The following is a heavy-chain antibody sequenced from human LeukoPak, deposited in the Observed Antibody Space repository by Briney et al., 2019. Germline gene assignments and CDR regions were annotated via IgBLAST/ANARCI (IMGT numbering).Heavy chain of an antibody. Sequence: PGGSLRLSCAASGFTFSGSAMHWVRQASGKGLEWVGRIRSKANSYATAYAASVKGRFTISRDDSKNTAYLQMNSLKTEDTAVYYCTRRTTDYYDSSGFRDYWGQGTLVTVSS. D-gene: IGHD3-22*01. V-gene: IGHV3-73*01. CDR3: TRRTTDYYDSSGFRDY. J-gene: IGHJ4*02. CDR2: IRSKANSYAT. CDR1: GFTFSGSA.